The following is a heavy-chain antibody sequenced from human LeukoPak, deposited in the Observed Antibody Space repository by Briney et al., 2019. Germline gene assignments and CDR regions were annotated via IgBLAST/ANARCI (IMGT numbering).Heavy chain of an antibody. CDR2: ISSSSSYI. D-gene: IGHD6-19*01. Sequence: GGSLRLSCAASGFTFSSYSMNWVRQAPGKGLEWVSSISSSSSYIYYADSVKGRFTISRDNAENSLYLQMNSLRAEDTAVYYCARDSLAVAKPFDYWGQGTLVTVSS. CDR1: GFTFSSYS. V-gene: IGHV3-21*01. J-gene: IGHJ4*02. CDR3: ARDSLAVAKPFDY.